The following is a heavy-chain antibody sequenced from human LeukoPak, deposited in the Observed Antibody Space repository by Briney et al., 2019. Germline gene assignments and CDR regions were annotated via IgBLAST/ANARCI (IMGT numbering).Heavy chain of an antibody. CDR2: IYYSGTT. J-gene: IGHJ6*02. CDR3: ARSDSSSSLVLGSYYGMDV. Sequence: SDTLSLTCNVSGGSISSYYWSWIRQPPGKGLEWIGYIYYSGTTNYNPSLKSRVTISLDTSKNQFSLQLTSVTAADTAVYYCARSDSSSSLVLGSYYGMDVWGQGTTVTVSS. D-gene: IGHD6-6*01. CDR1: GGSISSYY. V-gene: IGHV4-59*08.